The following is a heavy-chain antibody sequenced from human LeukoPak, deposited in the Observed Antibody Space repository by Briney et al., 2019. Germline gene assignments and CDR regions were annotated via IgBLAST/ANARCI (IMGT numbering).Heavy chain of an antibody. V-gene: IGHV1-69*13. CDR1: GGTFSSYA. Sequence: GASVNVSCTASGGTFSSYAISWVRQAPGQGLEWMGGIIPILGTANYAQKFQGRVTITADESTSTAYMELSSLRSEDTAVYYCARDHYDYVWGSYRYTDFDYWGQGTLVTVSS. D-gene: IGHD3-16*02. J-gene: IGHJ4*02. CDR2: IIPILGTA. CDR3: ARDHYDYVWGSYRYTDFDY.